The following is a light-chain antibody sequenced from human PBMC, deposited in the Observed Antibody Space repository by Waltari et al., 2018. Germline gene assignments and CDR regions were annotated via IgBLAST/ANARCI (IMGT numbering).Light chain of an antibody. CDR2: DVS. CDR3: SSYTSSSTRV. V-gene: IGLV2-14*01. CDR1: SSDVGGYNY. J-gene: IGLJ2*01. Sequence: QSALTQPASVSGSPGQSITIPCTGTSSDVGGYNYVSWYQQHPGEAPKLMIYDVSNRPSGVSNRFSGSKSGNTASLTISGLQAEDEADYYCSSYTSSSTRVFGGGTKLTVL.